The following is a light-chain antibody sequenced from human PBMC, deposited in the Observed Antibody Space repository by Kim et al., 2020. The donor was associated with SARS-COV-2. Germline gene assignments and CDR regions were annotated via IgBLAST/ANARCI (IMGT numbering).Light chain of an antibody. Sequence: SYELTQPPSVSVSPGQTATISCSGDKLGDKYTCWYQQKPDQSPVLVIFQDKKRPSGIPERFSGSSSGNTATLTISGTQAMDEADYFCQTWDTSSLVFGGG. CDR3: QTWDTSSLV. V-gene: IGLV3-1*01. CDR1: KLGDKY. J-gene: IGLJ2*01. CDR2: QDK.